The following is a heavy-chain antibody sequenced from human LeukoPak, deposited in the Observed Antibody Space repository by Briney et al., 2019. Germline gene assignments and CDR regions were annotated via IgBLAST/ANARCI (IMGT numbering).Heavy chain of an antibody. CDR2: IWYDGSNK. J-gene: IGHJ4*02. CDR3: ARGDYDFWSGYIDY. D-gene: IGHD3-3*01. CDR1: GFTFSNYW. Sequence: GGSLKLSCAASGFTFSNYWMSWVRQAPGKGLEWVAVIWYDGSNKYYADSVKGRFTISRDNSKNTLYLQMNSLRAEDTAVYYCARGDYDFWSGYIDYWGQGTLVTVSS. V-gene: IGHV3-33*08.